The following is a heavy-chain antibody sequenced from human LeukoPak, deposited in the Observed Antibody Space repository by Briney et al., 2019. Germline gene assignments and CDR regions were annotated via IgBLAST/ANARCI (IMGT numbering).Heavy chain of an antibody. CDR1: GGSISSSSYY. D-gene: IGHD6-19*01. CDR3: ASRGSWAYSSADY. CDR2: IYYSGST. Sequence: SETLSLTCTVSGGSISSSSYYWGWIRQPPGKGLEWIGSIYYSGSTYYNPSLKSRVTISVDTSKNQFSLKLSSVTAADTAVYYCASRGSWAYSSADYWGQGTLVTVSS. V-gene: IGHV4-39*01. J-gene: IGHJ4*02.